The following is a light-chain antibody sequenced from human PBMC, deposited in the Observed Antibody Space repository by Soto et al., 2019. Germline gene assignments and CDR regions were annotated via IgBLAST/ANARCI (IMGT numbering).Light chain of an antibody. Sequence: DIQLTQSPSSLSASVGDRVTITCRASQSIITYLNWYQQKPGKAPKLLIFDASSLQSGVPSRFSGSGSGTDFTLTISSPQPEDFATYYCQQSYGTPPYTFGQGTKVEIK. CDR1: QSIITY. J-gene: IGKJ2*01. V-gene: IGKV1-39*01. CDR2: DAS. CDR3: QQSYGTPPYT.